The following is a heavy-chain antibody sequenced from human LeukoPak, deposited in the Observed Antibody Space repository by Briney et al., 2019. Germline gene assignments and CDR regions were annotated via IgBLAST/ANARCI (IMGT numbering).Heavy chain of an antibody. CDR3: ARVGSGLRLHFDY. CDR1: GFTFSSYW. D-gene: IGHD3-10*01. Sequence: GGSLRLSCAASGFTFSSYWMSWVRQAPGKGLEWVANIKQDGSEKYYVDSVKGRFTISRDNAKNSLYLQMNSLRAEDTAVYYCARVGSGLRLHFDYWGQGTLVTVSS. J-gene: IGHJ4*02. V-gene: IGHV3-7*01. CDR2: IKQDGSEK.